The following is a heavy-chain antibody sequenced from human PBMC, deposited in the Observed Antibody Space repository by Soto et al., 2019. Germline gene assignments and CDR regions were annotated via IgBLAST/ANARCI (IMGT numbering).Heavy chain of an antibody. D-gene: IGHD1-26*01. CDR1: GYTFTSYG. J-gene: IGHJ4*02. V-gene: IGHV1-18*01. CDR3: ARDLVGLGDPLFGHRKKNYFDY. CDR2: ISAYNGNT. Sequence: QVPLVQSGAEVKKPGASVKVSCKASGYTFTSYGISWVRQAPGQGLEWMGWISAYNGNTNYAQKLQGRVTMTTDTSTRTAYMELRSLRSDDTAVYYCARDLVGLGDPLFGHRKKNYFDYWGQGTLVTVSS.